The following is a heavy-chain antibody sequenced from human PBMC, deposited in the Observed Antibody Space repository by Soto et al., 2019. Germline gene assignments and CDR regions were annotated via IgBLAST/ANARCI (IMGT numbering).Heavy chain of an antibody. Sequence: SETLSLTCAVYGGSFSGYYWSWIRQPPGNGLEWIGEINHSGSTNYNPSLKSRVTISVDTSKNQFSLKLSSVTAADTAVYYCARGRYYDFWSGYLTYYYYYGMDVWGQGTTVTVSS. J-gene: IGHJ6*02. V-gene: IGHV4-34*01. CDR3: ARGRYYDFWSGYLTYYYYYGMDV. CDR2: INHSGST. CDR1: GGSFSGYY. D-gene: IGHD3-3*01.